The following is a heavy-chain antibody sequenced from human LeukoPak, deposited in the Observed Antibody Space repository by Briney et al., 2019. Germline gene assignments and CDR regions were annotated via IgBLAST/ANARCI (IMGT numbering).Heavy chain of an antibody. CDR1: GFSFSDYY. Sequence: GGSLRLSCAASGFSFSDYYMSWIRQAPGKGLEWVSYISSTGATQYYADSVKGRFTISRDNAKNSLYLQMHNLRAEDTAVYYCARGPLYSSSWFDPWGQGTLVAVSS. CDR3: ARGPLYSSSWFDP. J-gene: IGHJ5*02. CDR2: ISSTGATQ. V-gene: IGHV3-11*04. D-gene: IGHD6-13*01.